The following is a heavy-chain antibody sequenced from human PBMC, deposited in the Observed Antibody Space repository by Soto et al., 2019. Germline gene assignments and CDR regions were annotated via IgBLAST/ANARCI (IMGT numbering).Heavy chain of an antibody. CDR2: ISYDGSNK. V-gene: IGHV3-30*18. Sequence: GGSLRLSCAAPGFTFSSYGMHWVRQAPGKGLEWVAVISYDGSNKYYADSVKGRFTISRDNSKNTLYLQMNSLRAEDTAVYYCAKDWISSSDIVLMVYAIYEAIAYWGQGTLVTVSS. D-gene: IGHD2-8*01. CDR1: GFTFSSYG. J-gene: IGHJ4*02. CDR3: AKDWISSSDIVLMVYAIYEAIAY.